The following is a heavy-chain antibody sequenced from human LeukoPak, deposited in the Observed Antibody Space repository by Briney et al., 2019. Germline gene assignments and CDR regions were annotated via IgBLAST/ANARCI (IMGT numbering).Heavy chain of an antibody. CDR2: IYHSGST. CDR1: GYSISSGYY. D-gene: IGHD6-13*01. CDR3: ARVLAAAGNNWFDP. Sequence: SETLSLTCTVSGYSISSGYYWGWIRQPPGKGLEWIGSIYHSGSTYYNPSLKSRVTILVDTSKNQFSLKLSSVTAADTAMYYCARVLAAAGNNWFDPWGQGTLVTVSS. V-gene: IGHV4-38-2*02. J-gene: IGHJ5*02.